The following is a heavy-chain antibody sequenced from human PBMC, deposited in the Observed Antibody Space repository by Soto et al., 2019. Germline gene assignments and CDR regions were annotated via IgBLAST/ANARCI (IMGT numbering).Heavy chain of an antibody. CDR3: ARDPELRGYFDY. Sequence: SETLSLTCTVSGDSITSYYGSWIRQPPGKGLEWIGCFYYSGGTNYNPSLKTRVTISIDTSKNQFSLKLSSVTAADTAVYYCARDPELRGYFDYWGQGTLVTVSS. CDR1: GDSITSYY. J-gene: IGHJ4*02. D-gene: IGHD1-26*01. CDR2: FYYSGGT. V-gene: IGHV4-59*01.